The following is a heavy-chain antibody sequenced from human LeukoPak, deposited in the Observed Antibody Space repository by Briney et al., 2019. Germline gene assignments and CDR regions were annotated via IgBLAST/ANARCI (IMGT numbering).Heavy chain of an antibody. J-gene: IGHJ5*02. D-gene: IGHD3-22*01. V-gene: IGHV4-30-4*01. Sequence: SQTLSLTCTVSGGSLSSGDYYWSWIRQPPGKGLEWIAYMYYSGSPYYNPSLKRRVTMSADTAKNQLSLKLSSVTAADTAVYYCARPYYYDSRIDPWGQGILVTVSS. CDR3: ARPYYYDSRIDP. CDR1: GGSLSSGDYY. CDR2: MYYSGSP.